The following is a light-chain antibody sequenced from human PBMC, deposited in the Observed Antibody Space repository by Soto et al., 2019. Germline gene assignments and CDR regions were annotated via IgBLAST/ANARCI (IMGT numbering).Light chain of an antibody. V-gene: IGKV2-28*01. CDR2: MGS. Sequence: IVLTQSPLSLPVTPGEPASISCRSSQSLLHSNGYYYLDWYLQKPGQSPQLLIYMGSYRASGVRDRFSGSGSGTDFTLKISRVEAEDVGVYFCMQGVQAPPWTFGQGTRVEIK. J-gene: IGKJ1*01. CDR3: MQGVQAPPWT. CDR1: QSLLHSNGYYY.